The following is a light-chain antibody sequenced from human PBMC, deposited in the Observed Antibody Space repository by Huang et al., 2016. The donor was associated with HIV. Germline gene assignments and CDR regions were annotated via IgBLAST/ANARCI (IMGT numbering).Light chain of an antibody. CDR2: EAS. V-gene: IGKV3-11*01. CDR3: QQRVNWPLT. J-gene: IGKJ4*01. CDR1: QTVGSY. Sequence: EVVLTQSPATLSLSPGERATLSCRASQTVGSYLAWYQQKPGQSPRILIYEASNRATGIPARVSGSGYGTDFTLTIITLEPEDFAVYYCQQRVNWPLTFGGGTKVEIK.